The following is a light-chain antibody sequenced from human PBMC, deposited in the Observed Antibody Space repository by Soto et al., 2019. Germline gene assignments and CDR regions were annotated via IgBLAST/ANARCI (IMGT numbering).Light chain of an antibody. Sequence: EIVMTQSPATLSVSPCGRATLSYSASQSLNSNLAWYQQRPGQAPRLLIYGASTRAAGIPDRFSGSGSGTEFTLTISSLQSEDFEVYYCQQYNNWPITFGQGTRLEIK. CDR3: QQYNNWPIT. CDR1: QSLNSN. V-gene: IGKV3D-15*01. CDR2: GAS. J-gene: IGKJ5*01.